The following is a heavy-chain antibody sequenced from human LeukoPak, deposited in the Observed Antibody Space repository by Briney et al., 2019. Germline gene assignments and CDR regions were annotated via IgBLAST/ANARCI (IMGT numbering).Heavy chain of an antibody. V-gene: IGHV6-1*01. Sequence: SQTLSLTCAISGDSVSSNSAAWNWIRQSPSRGLEWLGRTYYRSKWYNDYAVSVKSRITINPDTSKNQFSLQLNSVTPEDTAVYYCARDLRFLEWFILGPYYGMDVWGQGTTVTVSS. J-gene: IGHJ6*02. CDR2: TYYRSKWYN. CDR1: GDSVSSNSAA. CDR3: ARDLRFLEWFILGPYYGMDV. D-gene: IGHD3-3*01.